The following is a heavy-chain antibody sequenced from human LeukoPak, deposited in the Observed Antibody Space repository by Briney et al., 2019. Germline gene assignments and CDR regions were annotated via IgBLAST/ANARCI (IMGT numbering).Heavy chain of an antibody. J-gene: IGHJ4*02. V-gene: IGHV4-34*01. CDR1: GGSFSGYY. CDR2: INHSGST. CDR3: ARVASQSY. Sequence: PSETLSLTCAVYGGSFSGYYWSWIRQPPGKGLEWIGEINHSGSTNYNPSLKSRVTISVDTSKNQFSLKLSSVTAADTAVYYCARVASQSYWGQGTLVAVSS.